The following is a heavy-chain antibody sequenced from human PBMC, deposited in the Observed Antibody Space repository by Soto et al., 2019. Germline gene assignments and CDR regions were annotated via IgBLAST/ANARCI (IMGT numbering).Heavy chain of an antibody. CDR1: GGTFSSYA. D-gene: IGHD3-3*01. CDR3: ARGSSGITIFGVVRPLLGV. CDR2: IIPIFGTA. J-gene: IGHJ6*02. Sequence: SVKVSWKASGGTFSSYAISWVRQAPGQGLEWMGGIIPIFGTANYAQKFQGRVTITADESTSTAYMELSSLRSEDTAVYYCARGSSGITIFGVVRPLLGVWGQWTTVTVSS. V-gene: IGHV1-69*13.